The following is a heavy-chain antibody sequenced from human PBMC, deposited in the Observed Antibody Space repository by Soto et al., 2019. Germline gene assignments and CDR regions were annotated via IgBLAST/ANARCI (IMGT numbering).Heavy chain of an antibody. J-gene: IGHJ3*02. CDR3: ARVGYVNAFDI. D-gene: IGHD5-12*01. Sequence: PSETLSLTCTVSGGSISSYYWSWIRQPAGKGLEWIGRIYTSGSTNYNPSLESRATMSVDTSKNQFSLKLSSVTAADTAVYYCARVGYVNAFDIWGQGTMVTVSS. CDR2: IYTSGST. V-gene: IGHV4-4*07. CDR1: GGSISSYY.